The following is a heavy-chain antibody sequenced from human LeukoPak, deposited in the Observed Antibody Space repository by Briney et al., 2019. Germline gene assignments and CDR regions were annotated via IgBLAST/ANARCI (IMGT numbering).Heavy chain of an antibody. CDR1: GFTFSSYA. D-gene: IGHD3-10*02. V-gene: IGHV3-23*01. CDR2: ISGSGTGT. CDR3: ARDLHYYVAMDV. J-gene: IGHJ6*02. Sequence: PGGSLRLSCAASGFTFSSYAMAWVRQAPGKGLDWVSVISGSGTGTYYADSVKGRFVISRDNFGGMVFLQLNSLRVEDTALYYCARDLHYYVAMDVWGQGTTVTVSS.